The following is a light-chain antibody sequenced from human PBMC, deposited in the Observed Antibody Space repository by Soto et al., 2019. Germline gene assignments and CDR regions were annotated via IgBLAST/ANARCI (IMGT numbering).Light chain of an antibody. Sequence: EIVLTQSPGTLSLSPGERATLSCRASQSVSSSYLAWYQQRPGQAPRLLIYDASSRATGIPDRFSGSGSGTDFTLTISRLEPEDFTVYYCQQYGSSPSTFCQGTKVEIK. V-gene: IGKV3-20*01. CDR3: QQYGSSPST. CDR1: QSVSSSY. CDR2: DAS. J-gene: IGKJ1*01.